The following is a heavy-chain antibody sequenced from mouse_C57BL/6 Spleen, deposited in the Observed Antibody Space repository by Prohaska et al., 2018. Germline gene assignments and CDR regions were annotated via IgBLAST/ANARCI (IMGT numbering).Heavy chain of an antibody. D-gene: IGHD1-1*01. J-gene: IGHJ4*01. CDR1: GYTFTSYW. CDR2: IDPSDSET. CDR3: ARDGSSYVGYAMDY. Sequence: GYTFTSYWMHWVKQRPIQGLEWIGNIDPSDSETHYNQKGKNKAALTVDKSASTAYMQLSSLTSEDSAVYYCARDGSSYVGYAMDYWGQGTSVTVSS. V-gene: IGHV1-52*01.